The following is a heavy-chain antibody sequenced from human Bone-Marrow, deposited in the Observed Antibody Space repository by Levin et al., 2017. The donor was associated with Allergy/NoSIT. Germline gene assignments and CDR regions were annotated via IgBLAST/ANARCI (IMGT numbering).Heavy chain of an antibody. D-gene: IGHD3-10*01. CDR1: GFTFSSYF. CDR3: ARETYYESGVYAGAFDI. Sequence: LSLTCEASGFTFSSYFLHWVRQAPGKGLEWLTFISSDGNIVYSDSVRGRFPIPRDNPTNTLYLQLTNLRPEDTAVYYCARETYYESGVYAGAFDIWGQGTMVIVSS. CDR2: ISSDGNIV. J-gene: IGHJ3*02. V-gene: IGHV3-30-3*01.